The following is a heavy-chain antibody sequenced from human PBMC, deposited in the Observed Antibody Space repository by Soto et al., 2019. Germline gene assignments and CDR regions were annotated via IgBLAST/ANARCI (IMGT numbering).Heavy chain of an antibody. CDR1: GGSISSYY. J-gene: IGHJ4*02. D-gene: IGHD3-9*01. Sequence: SETLSLTCTVSGGSISSYYWSWIRQPPGKGLEWIGYIYYSGSTNYNPSLKSRVTISVDTSKNQFSLKLSSVTAADSAVYYCAILEGLATISYYFDFWGPGALVTVSS. CDR3: AILEGLATISYYFDF. CDR2: IYYSGST. V-gene: IGHV4-59*08.